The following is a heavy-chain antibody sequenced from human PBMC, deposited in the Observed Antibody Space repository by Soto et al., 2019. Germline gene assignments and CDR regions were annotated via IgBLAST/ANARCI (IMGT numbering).Heavy chain of an antibody. J-gene: IGHJ6*02. CDR1: GFNFSNYA. CDR3: AKKAGDVPHYYYAMDV. V-gene: IGHV3-23*01. CDR2: ISGSGVST. D-gene: IGHD4-17*01. Sequence: PGGSLRLSCAASGFNFSNYAMSWVGQAPGMGLEWVSGISGSGVSTYYADSVKGRFTISRDNSKNTLFRTINSLRANDTAVYYCAKKAGDVPHYYYAMDVWGQGTPVTVSS.